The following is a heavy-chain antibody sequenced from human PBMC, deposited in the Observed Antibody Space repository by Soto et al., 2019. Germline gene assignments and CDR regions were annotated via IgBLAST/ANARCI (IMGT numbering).Heavy chain of an antibody. Sequence: EVQLVESGGGLVQPGGSLRLSCAASGFIVSSVFMTWVRQAPGKGLEWVSTISDGGNTYYANSVKGRFTISRDISRNTLYLKMNGLGAEDRVVYHCEKDTLGGAYVFGRGGRGPLVPV. D-gene: IGHD3-16*01. CDR3: EKDTLGGAYVFGR. CDR1: GFIVSSVF. V-gene: IGHV3-66*01. J-gene: IGHJ4*02. CDR2: ISDGGNT.